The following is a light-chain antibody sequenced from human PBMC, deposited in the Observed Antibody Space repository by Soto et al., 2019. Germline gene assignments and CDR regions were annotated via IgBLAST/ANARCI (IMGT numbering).Light chain of an antibody. Sequence: QSALTQPASVSGSPGQPITISCTGTSSDVGGYNYVSWYQHHPGKAPKLMIYEVSNRPSGVSNRFSGSKSGNTASLTISGLQAEDEADYYCSSYTSSSTVVFGGGTKLTVL. J-gene: IGLJ2*01. CDR3: SSYTSSSTVV. V-gene: IGLV2-14*01. CDR1: SSDVGGYNY. CDR2: EVS.